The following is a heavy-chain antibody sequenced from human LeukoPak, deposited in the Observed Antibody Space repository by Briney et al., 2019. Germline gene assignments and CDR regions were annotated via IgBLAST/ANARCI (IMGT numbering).Heavy chain of an antibody. CDR3: ARGSGYSSGWHEIDY. CDR1: GYSFTSNY. V-gene: IGHV1-46*01. J-gene: IGHJ4*02. Sequence: GASVKVSCKVSGYSFTSNYIHWVRQAPGQGLEWMGMIYPRDGSTSYAQRFQDRVTVTRDTSTSTVHMEMSSLRSEDTAVYYCARGSGYSSGWHEIDYWGQGTLVTVSS. D-gene: IGHD6-19*01. CDR2: IYPRDGST.